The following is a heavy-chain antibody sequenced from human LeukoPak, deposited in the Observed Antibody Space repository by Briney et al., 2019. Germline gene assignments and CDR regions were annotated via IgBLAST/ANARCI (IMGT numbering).Heavy chain of an antibody. CDR3: VRQLVS. CDR1: GFTFDDYG. CDR2: ISSSGSYI. J-gene: IGHJ5*02. V-gene: IGHV3-21*01. D-gene: IGHD6-6*01. Sequence: PGGSLRLSCAASGFTFDDYGMSWVRQTPGRGLEWVSSISSSGSYIYYADSVKGRFTVSRDNAKNSLSLQMNSLRAEDTAVYYCVRQLVSWGQGTLVTVSS.